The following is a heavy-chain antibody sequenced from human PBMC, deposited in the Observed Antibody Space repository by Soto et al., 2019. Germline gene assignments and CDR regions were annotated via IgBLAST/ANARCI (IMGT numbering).Heavy chain of an antibody. D-gene: IGHD6-19*01. V-gene: IGHV4-59*01. CDR1: GVSISSYF. CDR2: IYYSGST. CDR3: ARGFSGWYYFDY. J-gene: IGHJ4*02. Sequence: PSETLSLTXSVSGVSISSYFWSWIRQPPGKGLEWIGYIYYSGSTDYNPSLKSRVTISVDTSKNQFSLKLSSVTAADTAVYYCARGFSGWYYFDYWGQGTLVTVS.